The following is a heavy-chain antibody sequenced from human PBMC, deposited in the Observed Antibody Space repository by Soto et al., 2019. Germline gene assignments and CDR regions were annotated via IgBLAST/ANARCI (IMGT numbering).Heavy chain of an antibody. V-gene: IGHV3-30-3*01. CDR3: ARATYGYSSGWYNLWGRTESNWFDP. CDR1: GFTFSSYA. D-gene: IGHD6-19*01. J-gene: IGHJ5*02. CDR2: ISYDGSNK. Sequence: QVQLVESGGGVVQPGRSLRLSCAASGFTFSSYAMHWVRQAPGKGLEWVAVISYDGSNKYYADSVKGRFTISRDNSKNTLYLQMNSLRAEDTAVYYCARATYGYSSGWYNLWGRTESNWFDPWGQGTLVTVSS.